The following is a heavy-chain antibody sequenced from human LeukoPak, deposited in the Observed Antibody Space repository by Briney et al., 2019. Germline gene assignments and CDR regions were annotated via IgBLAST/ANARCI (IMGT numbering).Heavy chain of an antibody. CDR3: ARDQISDILTGYYDY. Sequence: SVKVSCKASGGTFSSYAISWVRQAPGQGLEWMGRIIPILGIANYAQKFQGRVTITADKSTSTAYMELSSLRSEDTAVYYCARDQISDILTGYYDYWGQGTLVTVSS. CDR1: GGTFSSYA. V-gene: IGHV1-69*04. CDR2: IIPILGIA. J-gene: IGHJ4*02. D-gene: IGHD3-9*01.